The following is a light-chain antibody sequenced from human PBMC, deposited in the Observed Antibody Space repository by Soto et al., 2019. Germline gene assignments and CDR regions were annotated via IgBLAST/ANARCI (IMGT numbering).Light chain of an antibody. J-gene: IGKJ1*01. Sequence: DIQMTQSPSSLSASVGDRVTITCRASQGISNYLAWYQQKPGKVPKLLTYAASTLQSGVPSRFSGSGSGTDFTLTISSLRPEDVATYYCQKYNSAPPWTFGQGTKVEIK. CDR2: AAS. CDR3: QKYNSAPPWT. V-gene: IGKV1-27*01. CDR1: QGISNY.